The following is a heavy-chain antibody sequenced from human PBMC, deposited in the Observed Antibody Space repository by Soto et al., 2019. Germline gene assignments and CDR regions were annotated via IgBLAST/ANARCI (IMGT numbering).Heavy chain of an antibody. CDR3: ARFLYDFWSGYSNYYYYGMDV. D-gene: IGHD3-3*01. Sequence: ASVKVSCKASGYTFTSYGIIWVRQAAGQGLEFMGWISAYNGNTNYAQKLQGRVTMTTDTSTSTAYMELRSLRSDDTAVYYCARFLYDFWSGYSNYYYYGMDVWGQGTTVTVSS. V-gene: IGHV1-18*04. CDR2: ISAYNGNT. CDR1: GYTFTSYG. J-gene: IGHJ6*02.